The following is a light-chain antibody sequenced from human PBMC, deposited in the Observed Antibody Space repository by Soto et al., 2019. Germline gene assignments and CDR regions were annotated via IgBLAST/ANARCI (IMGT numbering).Light chain of an antibody. CDR1: SSDVGGYNF. V-gene: IGLV2-8*01. J-gene: IGLJ1*01. Sequence: QSALTQPPSASGSPGQSVTISCTGTSSDVGGYNFVSWHQQHPGKAPKFLIYDVTKRPSGVPDRFSGSKSGNTVSLTVSGLQAEDEADYYCSSNAGSETVFGSETKLTVL. CDR3: SSNAGSETV. CDR2: DVT.